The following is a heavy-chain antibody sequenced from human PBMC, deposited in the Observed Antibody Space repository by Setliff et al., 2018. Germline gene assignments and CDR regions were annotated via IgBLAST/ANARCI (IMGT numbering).Heavy chain of an antibody. CDR1: GGTFRTDG. CDR3: ARDGAYCSGGSCYSFDY. J-gene: IGHJ4*02. V-gene: IGHV1-69*06. CDR2: IIPIFGTP. D-gene: IGHD2-15*01. Sequence: SVKVSCKASGGTFRTDGFNWVRQAPGQGLEWIGAIIPIFGTPNYAQNFQDRVTITADISTTTVFMEMSSLRSDDTAVYYCARDGAYCSGGSCYSFDYWGPGTLVT.